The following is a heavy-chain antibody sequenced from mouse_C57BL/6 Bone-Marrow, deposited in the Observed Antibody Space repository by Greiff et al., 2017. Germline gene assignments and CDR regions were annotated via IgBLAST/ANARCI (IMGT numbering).Heavy chain of an antibody. CDR3: ARGGLWLRRAWFAD. CDR1: GYTFTSYW. CDR2: IHPNSGST. Sequence: QVQLQQPGAELVKPGASVKLSCKASGYTFTSYWMHWVKQRPGQGLEWIGMIHPNSGSTNYNEKVKSKATLTVDKSSSTAYMQLSSLTSEDSAVYYCARGGLWLRRAWFADWGQGTLVTVSA. J-gene: IGHJ3*01. V-gene: IGHV1-64*01. D-gene: IGHD2-2*01.